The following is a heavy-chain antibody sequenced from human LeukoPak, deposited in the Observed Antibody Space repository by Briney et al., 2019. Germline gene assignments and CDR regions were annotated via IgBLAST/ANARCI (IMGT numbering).Heavy chain of an antibody. Sequence: GGSLRLSCAASGLTFSSYWMSWVRQAPGKGLEWVANIKQYGSEKYHVDSVKGRFTISRDNAKNSLYLQLNSLRAEDTAVYYCASFIDFWSGYTDYWGQGTLVTVSS. J-gene: IGHJ4*02. CDR2: IKQYGSEK. V-gene: IGHV3-7*01. CDR1: GLTFSSYW. CDR3: ASFIDFWSGYTDY. D-gene: IGHD3-3*01.